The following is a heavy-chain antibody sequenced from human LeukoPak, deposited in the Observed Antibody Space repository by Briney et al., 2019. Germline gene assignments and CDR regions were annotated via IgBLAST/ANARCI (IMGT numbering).Heavy chain of an antibody. J-gene: IGHJ6*02. CDR2: IYPGDSDT. CDR1: GYSFTSYW. CDR3: ARHGITGTTDYYGMDV. D-gene: IGHD1-7*01. Sequence: GESLKISCQGSGYSFTSYWIGWVRQMPGKGLEWMGIIYPGDSDTRYSPSFQGQVTISADKSISTAYLQWSSLKASDTAMYYCARHGITGTTDYYGMDVWGQGTTVTVSS. V-gene: IGHV5-51*01.